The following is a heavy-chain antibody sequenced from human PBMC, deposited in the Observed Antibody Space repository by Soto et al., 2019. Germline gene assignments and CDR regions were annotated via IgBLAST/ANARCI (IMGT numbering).Heavy chain of an antibody. V-gene: IGHV1-18*04. D-gene: IGHD4-17*01. CDR2: ISTYNTNT. J-gene: IGHJ4*02. Sequence: QVQLVQSGAEVKNPGASVTVSCKASGERFTTYGISWVRQAPGQGLEWMGWISTYNTNTNYAPKFQGRLLLTTDTPTTPAHMELRSLSPDDTAVYYCARWAGQVRDYGGPFDYWGQGTLVTVSS. CDR1: GERFTTYG. CDR3: ARWAGQVRDYGGPFDY.